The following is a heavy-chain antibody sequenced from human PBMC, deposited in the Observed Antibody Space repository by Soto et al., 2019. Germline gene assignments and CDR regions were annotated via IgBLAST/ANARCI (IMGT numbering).Heavy chain of an antibody. CDR2: VYYSGST. CDR1: GGSISSGDYY. V-gene: IGHV4-30-4*01. Sequence: QVQLQESGPGLVKPSQTLSLTCTVSGGSISSGDYYWSWIRQPPGKGLQWIGYVYYSGSTYYNPSFKCRVTLSLDTSNNQFSLKLSSVTAADTAVYYCARVGGFGATTIDYWGQGTLVTVSS. J-gene: IGHJ4*02. CDR3: ARVGGFGATTIDY. D-gene: IGHD3-10*01.